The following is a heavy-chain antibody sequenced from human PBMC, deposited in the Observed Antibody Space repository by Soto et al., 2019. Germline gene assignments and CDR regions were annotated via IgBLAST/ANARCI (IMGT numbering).Heavy chain of an antibody. CDR3: ARDPDPHDYGLIGMDV. J-gene: IGHJ6*02. V-gene: IGHV1-18*01. Sequence: ASVKVSCKASGYTFTSCGISWVRQAPGQGLEWMGWISAYNGNTNYAQKLQGRVTMTTDTSTSTAYMELRSLRSDDTAVYYCARDPDPHDYGLIGMDVWGQGTTVTVSS. CDR2: ISAYNGNT. CDR1: GYTFTSCG. D-gene: IGHD4-17*01.